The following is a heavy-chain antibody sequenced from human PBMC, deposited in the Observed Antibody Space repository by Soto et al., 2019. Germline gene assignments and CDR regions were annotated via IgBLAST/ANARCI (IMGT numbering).Heavy chain of an antibody. CDR2: IFYLGSS. CDR3: ARHSLALRKNNWFDH. J-gene: IGHJ5*02. Sequence: XETLSLTCTVSGDSIISSDLYWGWVRQPPGKGLEWIGSIFYLGSSYYNPSLKSRVTMSVDTSKNQFSLRLRSVTAADTALYFCARHSLALRKNNWFDHWGQGIMVTVSS. V-gene: IGHV4-39*01. D-gene: IGHD3-3*02. CDR1: GDSIISSDLY.